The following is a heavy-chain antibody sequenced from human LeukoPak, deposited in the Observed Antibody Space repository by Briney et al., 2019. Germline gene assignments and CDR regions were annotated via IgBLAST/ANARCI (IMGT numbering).Heavy chain of an antibody. V-gene: IGHV1-2*06. J-gene: IGHJ6*02. D-gene: IGHD6-6*01. CDR2: INPNSGGT. Sequence: ASVKVSCKASGYTFTGYYMHWVRQAPGQGLEWMGRINPNSGGTNYAQKFQGRVTMTRDTSISTAYMELSRLRSDDTAVYYCARVGTGIAARPSYYYYGMDVWGQGTTVTVSS. CDR3: ARVGTGIAARPSYYYYGMDV. CDR1: GYTFTGYY.